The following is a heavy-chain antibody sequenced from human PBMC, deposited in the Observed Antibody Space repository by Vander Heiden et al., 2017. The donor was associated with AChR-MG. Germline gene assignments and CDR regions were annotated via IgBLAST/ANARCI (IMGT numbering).Heavy chain of an antibody. CDR3: AIIFDYDFWSGWGGLYYYYYGMDV. Sequence: QVQLVQSGAEVKKPGASVKVSCKASGYTCTSYDIHWVRQATGQGLEWMGWMNPNSGNTGYAQKFQGRVTMTRNTSISTAYMELSSLRSEDTAVYYCAIIFDYDFWSGWGGLYYYYYGMDVWGQGTTVTVSS. J-gene: IGHJ6*02. CDR1: GYTCTSYD. D-gene: IGHD3-3*01. V-gene: IGHV1-8*01. CDR2: MNPNSGNT.